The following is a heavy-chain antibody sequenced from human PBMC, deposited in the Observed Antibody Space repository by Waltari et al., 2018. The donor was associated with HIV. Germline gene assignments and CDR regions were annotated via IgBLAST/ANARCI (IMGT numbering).Heavy chain of an antibody. CDR3: SRGRGYSYGYSDF. V-gene: IGHV1-8*01. J-gene: IGHJ4*02. CDR1: GYTFTNYD. Sequence: QVQLVQSGAEVKKPGASVKVSFKASGYTFTNYDINLVQQATGQGLVWMGWINTKSSNTGFAHTSQGRGTMTRDNTRSTAYMELTSLISEDTAVYYCSRGRGYSYGYSDFWGQGTLVTVSS. D-gene: IGHD5-18*01. CDR2: INTKSSNT.